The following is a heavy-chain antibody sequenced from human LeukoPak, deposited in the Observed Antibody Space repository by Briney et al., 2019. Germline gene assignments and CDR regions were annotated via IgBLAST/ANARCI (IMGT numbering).Heavy chain of an antibody. D-gene: IGHD5-12*01. J-gene: IGHJ4*02. CDR1: GFTFRTYT. Sequence: GESLRLSCAVSGFTFRTYTMNWVRQAPGKGLEWVSSITSTSRFIFYADSVQGRFTISRDNAKNSLYLQMDSLRAEDTAVYYCTSEVATIEGKFDYWGQGTLVTVSS. CDR3: TSEVATIEGKFDY. CDR2: ITSTSRFI. V-gene: IGHV3-21*01.